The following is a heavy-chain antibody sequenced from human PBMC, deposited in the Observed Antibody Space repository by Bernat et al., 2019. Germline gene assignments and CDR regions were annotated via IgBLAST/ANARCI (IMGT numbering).Heavy chain of an antibody. CDR2: ISSSGSTI. Sequence: EVQLVESGGGLVQPGGSLRLSCAASGFTFSSYEMNWVRQAPGKGLEGVSYISSSGSTIYYADSVKGRFTISRDNSKNTLYLQMNSLRAEDTAVYYCASRYSYGFNQGWPEHDYWGQGTLVTVSS. CDR3: ASRYSYGFNQGWPEHDY. CDR1: GFTFSSYE. J-gene: IGHJ4*02. V-gene: IGHV3-48*03. D-gene: IGHD5-18*01.